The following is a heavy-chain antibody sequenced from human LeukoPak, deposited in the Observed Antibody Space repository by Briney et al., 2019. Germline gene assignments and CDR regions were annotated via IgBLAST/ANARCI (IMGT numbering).Heavy chain of an antibody. V-gene: IGHV4-34*01. J-gene: IGHJ4*02. CDR3: AVSLGYSYDYDY. Sequence: SETLSLTCAVYGGSFSGYYWSWVRQPPGKGLEWIGEINHSGSTNYNPSLKSRLTISVDRSKNQFSLKLSSVTAADTAVYYCAVSLGYSYDYDYWGQGTLVTVSS. D-gene: IGHD5-18*01. CDR1: GGSFSGYY. CDR2: INHSGST.